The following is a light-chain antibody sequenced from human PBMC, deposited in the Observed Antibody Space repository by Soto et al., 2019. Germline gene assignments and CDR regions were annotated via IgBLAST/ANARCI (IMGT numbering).Light chain of an antibody. Sequence: EIVLTQSPGTLSLSPGERATLSCRASQSIDSSYLAWYQHRPGQAPRLLIYGASSRAIGSPDRFSGSGSGTDFTLTISRLEPEDVALYCCQHYGNSLFTFGTGTKVDI. CDR1: QSIDSSY. V-gene: IGKV3-20*01. CDR2: GAS. J-gene: IGKJ3*01. CDR3: QHYGNSLFT.